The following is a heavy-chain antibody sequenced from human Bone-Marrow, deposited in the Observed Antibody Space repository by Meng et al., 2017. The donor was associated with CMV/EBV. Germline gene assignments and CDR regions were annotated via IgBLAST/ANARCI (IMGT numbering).Heavy chain of an antibody. V-gene: IGHV4-34*01. CDR1: GGSFSGYY. Sequence: SETLSLTCAVYGGSFSGYYWSWIRQPPGKGLEWIGEINHSGSTNYNPSLKSRVTISVDTSKNQFSLKLTSVTAADTAVYYCARDPGYCSSTSCHTDNWFDPWGQGTLVTVSS. D-gene: IGHD2-2*02. CDR2: INHSGST. CDR3: ARDPGYCSSTSCHTDNWFDP. J-gene: IGHJ5*02.